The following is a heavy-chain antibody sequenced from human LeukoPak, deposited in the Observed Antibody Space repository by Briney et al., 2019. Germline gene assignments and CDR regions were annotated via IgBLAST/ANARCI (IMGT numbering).Heavy chain of an antibody. CDR1: GGSFSGYY. CDR2: IKHSGST. CDR3: ARGDTSWGY. Sequence: SETLSLTCAVYGGSFSGYYWSWIRQPPGKGLEWIGEIKHSGSTNYNPSLKSRVTISVDTSKNQFSLKLSSVTAADTAVYYCARGDTSWGYWGQGTLVTVSS. J-gene: IGHJ4*02. D-gene: IGHD3-16*01. V-gene: IGHV4-34*01.